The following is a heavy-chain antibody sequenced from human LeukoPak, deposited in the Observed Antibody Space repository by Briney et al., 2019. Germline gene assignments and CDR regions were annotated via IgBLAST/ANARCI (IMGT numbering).Heavy chain of an antibody. CDR3: ARGRGLPGPLDY. CDR1: GFTFSSYA. CDR2: ILYDGSNE. J-gene: IGHJ4*02. D-gene: IGHD3-10*01. V-gene: IGHV3-30*09. Sequence: GGSLRLSCATSGFTFSSYAMHWVRQAPGKGLEWVAVILYDGSNEYYADSVKGRFAISRDNAKDSLYLQMNSLRAEDTAVYYCARGRGLPGPLDYWGQGTLVTVSS.